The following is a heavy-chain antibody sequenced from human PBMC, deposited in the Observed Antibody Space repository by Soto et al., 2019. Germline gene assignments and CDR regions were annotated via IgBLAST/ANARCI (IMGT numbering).Heavy chain of an antibody. Sequence: SETLSLTCAVSGGSISSSNWWSWVRQPPGKGLEWIGEIYYSGSTNYNPSLKSRVTISVDTSKNQFSLKLSSVTAADTAVYYCARVYGDGGFDYWGQGTLVTVSS. J-gene: IGHJ4*02. CDR2: IYYSGST. D-gene: IGHD4-17*01. CDR1: GGSISSSNW. CDR3: ARVYGDGGFDY. V-gene: IGHV4-4*02.